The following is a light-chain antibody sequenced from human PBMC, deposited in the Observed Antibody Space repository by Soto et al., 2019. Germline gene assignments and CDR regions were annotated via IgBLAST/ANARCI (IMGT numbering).Light chain of an antibody. CDR1: SSDVGGYNF. CDR3: CSNAGRYTCV. CDR2: DVS. J-gene: IGLJ2*01. V-gene: IGLV2-11*01. Sequence: QSALTQPRSVSGSPGQSVTISCSGSSSDVGGYNFVSWYQQHPGKAPKLMIYDVSKRPSGVPGRFSGSKSGNTASLTISGLQSEDEADYYCCSNAGRYTCVFGGGTKLAAL.